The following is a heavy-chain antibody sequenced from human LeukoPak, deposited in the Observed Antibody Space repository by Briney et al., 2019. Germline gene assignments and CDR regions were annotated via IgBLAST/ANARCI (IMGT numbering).Heavy chain of an antibody. J-gene: IGHJ4*02. V-gene: IGHV3-30*18. CDR2: ISYDGSNK. Sequence: GGSLRLSCAASGFTFSSYGMHWVRQAPGKGLEWVAVISYDGSNKYYADSVKGRFTISRDNSKNTLYLQMNSLRAEDTAVYYCAKEKTYYYDSSGYYPQYYFDYWGQGTLVTVSS. CDR1: GFTFSSYG. D-gene: IGHD3-22*01. CDR3: AKEKTYYYDSSGYYPQYYFDY.